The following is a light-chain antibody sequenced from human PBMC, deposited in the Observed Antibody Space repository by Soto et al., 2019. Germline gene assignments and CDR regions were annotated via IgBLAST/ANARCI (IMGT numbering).Light chain of an antibody. J-gene: IGLJ2*01. Sequence: QSALTQPPSASGSPGQSVTISCTGTSSDVGGYNFVSWYQQHPGKAPKLMIYEVSKRPSGVPDRFSGSKSGNTASLTVSGHQAEDESDYSCSSYAGRNSVVFGGGTKLTVL. CDR1: SSDVGGYNF. V-gene: IGLV2-8*01. CDR2: EVS. CDR3: SSYAGRNSVV.